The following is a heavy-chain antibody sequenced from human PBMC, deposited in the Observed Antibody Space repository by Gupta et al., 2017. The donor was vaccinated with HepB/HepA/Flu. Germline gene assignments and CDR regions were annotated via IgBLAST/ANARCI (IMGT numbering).Heavy chain of an antibody. CDR1: GFTFTDYY. CDR3: ARSRYSTSWLHFDY. CDR2: ISSSSLSI. J-gene: IGHJ4*02. V-gene: IGHV3-11*01. D-gene: IGHD6-13*01. Sequence: QVQLVESGGGLVKPGGSLRLSCAASGFTFTDYYMIWIRQAPGKGLEWISYISSSSLSIYYADSVKGRFTIARDNAKNSLYLQMSSLTADDTAVYYCARSRYSTSWLHFDYWGQGTRVTVSS.